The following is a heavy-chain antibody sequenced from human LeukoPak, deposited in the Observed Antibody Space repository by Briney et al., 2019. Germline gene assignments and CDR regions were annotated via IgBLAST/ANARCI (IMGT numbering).Heavy chain of an antibody. Sequence: SETLSLTCAVYGGSFSGYYWSWIRQPPGKGLEWIGEINHSGSTNYNPSLKSRVTISVDTSKNQFSLKLSSVTAADTAVYYCARAPRRHCTNGVCYRRLNWFDPWGQGTLVTVSS. CDR2: INHSGST. J-gene: IGHJ5*02. CDR1: GGSFSGYY. D-gene: IGHD2-8*01. CDR3: ARAPRRHCTNGVCYRRLNWFDP. V-gene: IGHV4-34*01.